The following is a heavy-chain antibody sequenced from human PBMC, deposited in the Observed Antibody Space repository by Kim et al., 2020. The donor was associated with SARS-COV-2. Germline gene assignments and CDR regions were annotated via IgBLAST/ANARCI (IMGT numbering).Heavy chain of an antibody. J-gene: IGHJ6*02. CDR3: SRDYYYRMDV. Sequence: GGSLRLSCVASGFTFRNSWMHWVRQAPGKGLVWVSRINTDVSTLYADSVRGRFTISRDNAKNTVYLQMNSLRAEDTAVYYCSRDYYYRMDVWGQGTAVT. CDR2: INTDVST. CDR1: GFTFRNSW. V-gene: IGHV3-74*03.